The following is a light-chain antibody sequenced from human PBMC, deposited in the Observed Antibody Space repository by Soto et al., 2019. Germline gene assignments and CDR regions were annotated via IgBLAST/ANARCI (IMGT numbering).Light chain of an antibody. J-gene: IGKJ5*01. CDR2: GAS. CDR1: QSVSRN. Sequence: EIVMTQSPATLSVSPGERATLSCRASQSVSRNLAWYQQKPGQAPRLLIYGASTRATGIPARFSGGGSGTEFTLTISSLQSEDFAVYYCHQYDNWLITFGQGTRLEIK. CDR3: HQYDNWLIT. V-gene: IGKV3-15*01.